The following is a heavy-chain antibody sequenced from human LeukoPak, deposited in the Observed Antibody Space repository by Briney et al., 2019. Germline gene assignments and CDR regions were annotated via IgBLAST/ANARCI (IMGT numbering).Heavy chain of an antibody. CDR1: GFTFSSYA. D-gene: IGHD2-2*01. CDR3: ARERLVVVGDSYYYYGMDV. J-gene: IGHJ6*02. Sequence: PGGSLRLSCAASGFTFSSYAMHWVRQAPGKGLEWVAVISYDGSNKYYADSVKGRFTISRDNSKNTLFLQMNSLRAEDTAVYYCARERLVVVGDSYYYYGMDVWGQGTTVTVSS. CDR2: ISYDGSNK. V-gene: IGHV3-30*07.